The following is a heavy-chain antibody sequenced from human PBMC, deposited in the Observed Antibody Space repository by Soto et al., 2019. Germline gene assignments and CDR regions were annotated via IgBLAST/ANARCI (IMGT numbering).Heavy chain of an antibody. CDR2: ISSSSTTI. D-gene: IGHD3-22*01. CDR1: GFTFSNYA. Sequence: EVQLTESGGGLVQPGGSLRLSCTASGFTFSNYAMNWVRQAPGKVLEWVSYISSSSTTIYYADSVKGRFTISRENAKHSLYLQRTSLREEDTAMDYCASSGGNYDSGGQSVDVRGPGKKVTGPS. J-gene: IGHJ3*01. V-gene: IGHV3-48*02. CDR3: ASSGGNYDSGGQSVDV.